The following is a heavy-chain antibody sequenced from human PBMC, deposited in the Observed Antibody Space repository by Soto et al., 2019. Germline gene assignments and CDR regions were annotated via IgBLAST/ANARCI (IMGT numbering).Heavy chain of an antibody. J-gene: IGHJ5*02. D-gene: IGHD3-9*01. V-gene: IGHV1-3*01. CDR1: GYTFTSYA. CDR3: ARDKEYFDWLPNNWFDP. Sequence: QVQLVQSGAEVKKPGASVKVSCKASGYTFTSYAMHWVRQAPGQSLDWMGWINAGNGNTKYSQTFQGRGTITRDTSASTAYMELSSMRSEDTAVYYCARDKEYFDWLPNNWFDPWGQGPLLTVSA. CDR2: INAGNGNT.